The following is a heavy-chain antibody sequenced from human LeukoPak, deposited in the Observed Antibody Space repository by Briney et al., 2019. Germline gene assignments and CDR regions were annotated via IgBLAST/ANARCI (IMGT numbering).Heavy chain of an antibody. CDR2: INPNSGGT. CDR3: ARVWFGELDAFDI. CDR1: GYTFTGYY. J-gene: IGHJ3*02. V-gene: IGHV1-2*02. D-gene: IGHD3-10*01. Sequence: GASVKVSCKASGYTFTGYYMHWVRQAPGQGLEWMGWINPNSGGTNYAQKFQGRVTMTKDTSISTAYMELSRLRSDDTAVYYCARVWFGELDAFDIWGQGTMVTVSS.